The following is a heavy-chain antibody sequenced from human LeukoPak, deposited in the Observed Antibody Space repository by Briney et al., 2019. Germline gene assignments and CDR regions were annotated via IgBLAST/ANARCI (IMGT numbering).Heavy chain of an antibody. Sequence: SQTLSLTCTVSGGSINSGGYYWSWIRQPPGKGLEWIAYIYHTETSYYNPSLKSRVTISVDRSKNQFSLKLSSVTAADTAVYYCASSHSSSSEIRWGQGTLVTVSS. J-gene: IGHJ4*02. CDR1: GGSINSGGYY. CDR3: ASSHSSSSEIR. V-gene: IGHV4-30-2*01. D-gene: IGHD6-6*01. CDR2: IYHTETS.